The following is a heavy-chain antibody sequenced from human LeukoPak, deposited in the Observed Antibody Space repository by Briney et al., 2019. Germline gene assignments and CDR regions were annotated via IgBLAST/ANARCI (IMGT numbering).Heavy chain of an antibody. CDR2: ITVNGERT. V-gene: IGHV3-23*01. J-gene: IGHJ4*02. D-gene: IGHD6-13*01. CDR3: AKVPRTGIALYYFDY. Sequence: GGSLRLSCAASGFTYTNFGMSWVRQAPGKGLEWVSSITVNGERTDYADSVKGRFTISRDNSKNTLYLQMNSPRAEDTAVYYCAKVPRTGIALYYFDYWGQGTLVTVSS. CDR1: GFTYTNFG.